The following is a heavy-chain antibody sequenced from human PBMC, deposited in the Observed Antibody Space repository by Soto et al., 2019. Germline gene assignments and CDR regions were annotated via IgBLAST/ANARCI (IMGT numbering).Heavy chain of an antibody. CDR1: GFTFSSYW. CDR2: IYNDGSST. J-gene: IGHJ4*02. CDR3: ARGTSGLPGFDF. Sequence: HPGGSLRLSCAASGFTFSSYWMHWVRQAPGEGLVWVSQIYNDGSSTRYADSVKGRFTISKDSAKTTLYLQMNSLRAEDTAVYFCARGTSGLPGFDFWGQGALVTVSS. V-gene: IGHV3-74*01. D-gene: IGHD6-19*01.